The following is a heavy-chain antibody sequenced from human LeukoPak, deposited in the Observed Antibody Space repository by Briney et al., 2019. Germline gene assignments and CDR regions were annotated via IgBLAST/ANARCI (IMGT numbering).Heavy chain of an antibody. CDR3: ASLNSSSWYPFDY. D-gene: IGHD6-13*01. V-gene: IGHV3-53*01. Sequence: GGSLRLSCAASGFTVSSNYMSWVRQAPGKGLEWVSVIYSGGSTYYADSVKGRFTISRDNSKNTLYLQMNNLRAEDTAVYYCASLNSSSWYPFDYWGQGTLVTVSS. CDR2: IYSGGST. J-gene: IGHJ4*02. CDR1: GFTVSSNY.